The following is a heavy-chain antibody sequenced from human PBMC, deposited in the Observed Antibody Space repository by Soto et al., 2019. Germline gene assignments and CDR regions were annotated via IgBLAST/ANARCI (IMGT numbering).Heavy chain of an antibody. CDR3: ARQGDSSGYYYTFRDSRDFDI. V-gene: IGHV5-51*01. CDR2: IYPGDSDT. Sequence: PGDSLNISCKCSGYIFTSYLIFLVRQMPGKCLEWMVTIYPGDSDTRYSPSFQGQVTISADKSISTAYLQWSSLKASDTAMYYCARQGDSSGYYYTFRDSRDFDIWGQGTMVTVSS. CDR1: GYIFTSYL. J-gene: IGHJ3*02. D-gene: IGHD3-22*01.